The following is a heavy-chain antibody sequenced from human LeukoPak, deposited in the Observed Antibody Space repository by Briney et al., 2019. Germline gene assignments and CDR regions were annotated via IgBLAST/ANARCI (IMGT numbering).Heavy chain of an antibody. D-gene: IGHD2-21*02. V-gene: IGHV3-23*01. CDR2: ISGSDATT. J-gene: IGHJ4*02. Sequence: GGSLRLSCAASGFTFSKYAMSWVRQAPGKGLEWVSSISGSDATTYYADSVKGRIIISRDNPKNTLYLQINSLRDDATDVYYCPPTFQALQDDWGQGTLVTASS. CDR1: GFTFSKYA. CDR3: PPTFQALQDD.